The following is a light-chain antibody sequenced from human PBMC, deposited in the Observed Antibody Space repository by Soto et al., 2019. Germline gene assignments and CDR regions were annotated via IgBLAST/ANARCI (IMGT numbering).Light chain of an antibody. Sequence: EIVLTQSPHTLSLSPGERASLSCRTSQTISSSYFAWYQQKPGQSPRLLVYAASIRAPGIPDRFSGSGSGADSTLTISRLEPADFAVYYCQHYDGSLTFGGGTRVEIK. CDR3: QHYDGSLT. V-gene: IGKV3-20*01. CDR2: AAS. J-gene: IGKJ4*01. CDR1: QTISSSY.